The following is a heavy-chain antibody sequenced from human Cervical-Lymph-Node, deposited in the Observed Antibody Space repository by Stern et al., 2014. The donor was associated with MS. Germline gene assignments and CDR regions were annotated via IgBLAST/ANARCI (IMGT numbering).Heavy chain of an antibody. V-gene: IGHV1-2*06. Sequence: QMQLVQSGAEVKKPGASVKVSCTASGYTFTGNYLHWVRQAPGQGLEWMGRISPNTGGANYAQRFQGRVTMTRDTSVSTAYLELSGLKPDDTAVYYCARLYCADTSCYSFLNYWGQGTMVTVAS. CDR2: ISPNTGGA. CDR3: ARLYCADTSCYSFLNY. D-gene: IGHD2-2*02. J-gene: IGHJ4*02. CDR1: GYTFTGNY.